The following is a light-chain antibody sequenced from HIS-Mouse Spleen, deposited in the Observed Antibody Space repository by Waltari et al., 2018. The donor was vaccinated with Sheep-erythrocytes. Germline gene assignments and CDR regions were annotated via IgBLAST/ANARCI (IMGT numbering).Light chain of an antibody. CDR2: KDS. V-gene: IGLV3-27*01. CDR1: VLAKTY. CDR3: YSAADNNWV. J-gene: IGLJ3*02. Sequence: SYELTQPSSVSVSPGPTARITCPGDVLAKTYARWFQQKPGQAPVLVIYKDSERHSGIPERFSGSSSGTTVTLTISGAQVEDEADYYCYSAADNNWVFGGGTKLTVL.